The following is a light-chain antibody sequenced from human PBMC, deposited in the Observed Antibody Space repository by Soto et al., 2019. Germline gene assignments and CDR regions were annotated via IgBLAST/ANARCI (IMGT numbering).Light chain of an antibody. Sequence: EIVLTQSPDSLSLSPGERATLSCRASQSVSSNYLAWYQQKPGQAPRLLIYGASRRATGIPARFSGSGSGADFTLTISSLEPEDFTVYYCQQRSSWPITFGQGKRLQIK. CDR3: QQRSSWPIT. CDR2: GAS. V-gene: IGKV3D-20*02. CDR1: QSVSSNY. J-gene: IGKJ5*01.